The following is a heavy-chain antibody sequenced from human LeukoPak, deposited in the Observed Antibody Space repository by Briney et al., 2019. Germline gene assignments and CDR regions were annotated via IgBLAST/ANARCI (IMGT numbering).Heavy chain of an antibody. CDR3: AKLYYYGSGSYSEPQHYFDY. J-gene: IGHJ4*02. CDR1: GFSFSTYW. V-gene: IGHV3-7*01. CDR2: INQYGSDK. D-gene: IGHD3-10*01. Sequence: PGGSLRLSCAASGFSFSTYWMNWVRQAPGKGLEWVANINQYGSDKYYVDSVKGRFTISRDSAKNSLYLQMSSLRAEDTAVYYCAKLYYYGSGSYSEPQHYFDYWGQGTLVTVSS.